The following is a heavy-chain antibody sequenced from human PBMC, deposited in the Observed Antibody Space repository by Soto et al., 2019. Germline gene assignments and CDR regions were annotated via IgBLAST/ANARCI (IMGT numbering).Heavy chain of an antibody. Sequence: EVQLVESGGGLVQPGGSLRLSCAASGFTFSSYEMNWVRQAPGKGLEWVSYISGSGSTVYYADSVKGRFTISRDNAKNSLYLQMNSLRADDTAVYYCARLGPWGSYYYGMDVWGQGTTVTVSS. D-gene: IGHD3-16*01. CDR3: ARLGPWGSYYYGMDV. CDR1: GFTFSSYE. J-gene: IGHJ6*02. V-gene: IGHV3-48*03. CDR2: ISGSGSTV.